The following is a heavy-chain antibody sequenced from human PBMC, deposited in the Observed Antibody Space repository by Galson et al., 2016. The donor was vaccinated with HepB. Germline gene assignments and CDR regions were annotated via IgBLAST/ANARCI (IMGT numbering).Heavy chain of an antibody. J-gene: IGHJ4*02. V-gene: IGHV3-23*01. CDR3: AKERLVRRIFDR. Sequence: SLRLSCAASGFVFSNFGLSWVRQAPGKGLEWVASISTRRTTYYSDSVQGRFNISRDNSNNTLYLQMNGLRAEDTAVYYCAKERLVRRIFDRWGQGTLLTVSS. CDR2: ISTRRTT. D-gene: IGHD1-1*01. CDR1: GFVFSNFG.